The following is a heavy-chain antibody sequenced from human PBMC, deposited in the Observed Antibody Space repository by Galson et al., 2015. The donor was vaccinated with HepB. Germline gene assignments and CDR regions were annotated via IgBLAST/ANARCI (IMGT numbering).Heavy chain of an antibody. D-gene: IGHD6-13*01. CDR2: IDWDDDK. CDR3: ARTSYSSSWNDAFHI. Sequence: PALVKPTQTLTPTCTFSGFSLITSGMRASWIRQPPGKALEWLARIDWDDDKFYSTSLRTRLTISKDTSKNQVVLIMTNMDPVDTATYYCARTSYSSSWNDAFHIWGQGTLVTVSS. V-gene: IGHV2-70*04. CDR1: GFSLITSGMR. J-gene: IGHJ3*02.